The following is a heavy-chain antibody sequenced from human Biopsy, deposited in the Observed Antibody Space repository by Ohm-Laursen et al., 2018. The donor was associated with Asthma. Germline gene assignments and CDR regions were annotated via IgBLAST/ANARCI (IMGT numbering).Heavy chain of an antibody. CDR1: GGTFNTYV. Sequence: GASVKVSFKSPGGTFNTYVIGWVRQAPGQGLEWMGGINSVFGTTTYPQKFQDRVTITADDSTSTVYMELSSLRSEDTAVYYCARKAGSCISRTCYSLDFWGQGTLVTVSS. CDR2: INSVFGTT. V-gene: IGHV1-69*13. D-gene: IGHD2-2*01. J-gene: IGHJ4*02. CDR3: ARKAGSCISRTCYSLDF.